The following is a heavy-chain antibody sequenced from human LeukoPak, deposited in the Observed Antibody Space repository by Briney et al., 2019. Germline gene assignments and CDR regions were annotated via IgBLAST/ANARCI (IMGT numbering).Heavy chain of an antibody. V-gene: IGHV4-61*02. Sequence: PSETLSLTCTVSGGSVTTGSYYWSWIRQPAGKGLEWIGRVYFSAYTNYNTSLRSRVAISTDTSRNQFPLKLTSVTAADTAIYYCARGQCTSTSCDPGHFDLWGQGTQVTVSS. CDR1: GGSVTTGSYY. CDR3: ARGQCTSTSCDPGHFDL. CDR2: VYFSAYT. J-gene: IGHJ4*02. D-gene: IGHD2-2*01.